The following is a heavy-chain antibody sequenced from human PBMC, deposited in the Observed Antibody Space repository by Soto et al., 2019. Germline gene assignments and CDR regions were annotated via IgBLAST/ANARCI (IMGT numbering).Heavy chain of an antibody. V-gene: IGHV3-9*01. CDR1: GLTFDDYA. CDR3: ETDVGSGSGKRRYHYYGTDV. Sequence: PGGSLRLSCAASGLTFDDYAMHWVRQAPGKGLEWVSGISWNSGSIGYADSVKGRFTISRDNAKNSLYLQMNSLRAEDTALYYCETDVGSGSGKRRYHYYGTDVWGQGTTVTVSS. J-gene: IGHJ6*02. CDR2: ISWNSGSI. D-gene: IGHD3-10*01.